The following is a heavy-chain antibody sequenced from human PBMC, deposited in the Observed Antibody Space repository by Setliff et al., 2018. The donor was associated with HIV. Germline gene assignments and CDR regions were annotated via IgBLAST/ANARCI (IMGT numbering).Heavy chain of an antibody. CDR3: DCGPTKNYFDP. CDR1: GGSISNHY. Sequence: SETLSLTCSVSGGSISNHYWSWIRQPPGKGLEWIGTSYYSGRTWYDASLKSRVTISVDTSNNVLSLKLTSVSAADTAMYYCDCGPTKNYFDPWGRGTLVTVSS. CDR2: SYYSGRT. J-gene: IGHJ5*02. V-gene: IGHV4-59*11. D-gene: IGHD2-21*01.